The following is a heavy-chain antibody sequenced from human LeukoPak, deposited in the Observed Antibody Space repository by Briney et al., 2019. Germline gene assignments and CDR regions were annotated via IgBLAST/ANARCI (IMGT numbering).Heavy chain of an antibody. CDR1: GGSVSSSSYY. CDR2: IYYSGST. V-gene: IGHV4-39*01. Sequence: SETLSLTCSVAGGSVSSSSYYWDWIRQPPGKGLECIGSIYYSGSTYYNPSLKSRVTISVDTSKNQFSLKVNSVTAADTAVYYCARTDVILGVVINHYFDYWGQGSLVTVSS. J-gene: IGHJ4*02. CDR3: ARTDVILGVVINHYFDY. D-gene: IGHD3-3*01.